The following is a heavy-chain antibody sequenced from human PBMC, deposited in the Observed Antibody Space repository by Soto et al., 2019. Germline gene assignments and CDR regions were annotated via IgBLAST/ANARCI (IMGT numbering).Heavy chain of an antibody. J-gene: IGHJ4*02. V-gene: IGHV4-34*01. Sequence: QVQLQQWGAGLLKPSETLSLTCAVYGGSFSGYYWSWIRQPPGKGLEWIGEINHSGSTNYNPSLKSRVTISVDTSKNQFSLKLSSVTAADTAVYYCASSKYQLPYYLGQETLVTVSS. CDR3: ASSKYQLPYY. D-gene: IGHD2-2*01. CDR1: GGSFSGYY. CDR2: INHSGST.